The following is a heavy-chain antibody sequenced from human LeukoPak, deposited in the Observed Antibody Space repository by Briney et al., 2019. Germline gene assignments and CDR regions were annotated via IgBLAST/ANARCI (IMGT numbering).Heavy chain of an antibody. CDR3: ARDALAAGYRLEWYYFDY. V-gene: IGHV3-21*01. CDR1: GFTFSTYT. D-gene: IGHD2-2*01. CDR2: ISSSSSYI. J-gene: IGHJ4*02. Sequence: PGGSLRLSCAASGFTFSTYTMNWVRQAPGKGLEWVSSISSSSSYIYYADSVKGRFTISRDNAKNSLYLQMNSLRAEDTAVYCCARDALAAGYRLEWYYFDYWGQGTLVTVSS.